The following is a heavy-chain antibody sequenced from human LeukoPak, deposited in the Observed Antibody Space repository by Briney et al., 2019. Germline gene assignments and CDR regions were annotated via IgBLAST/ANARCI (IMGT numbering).Heavy chain of an antibody. CDR2: IYPGDSDT. J-gene: IGHJ6*02. D-gene: IGHD5/OR15-5a*01. CDR3: ARSTSPPHYGMDV. V-gene: IGHV5-51*01. Sequence: PGESLKISCKGSGYSFTSYWIGWVRPMPGKGLEWMGIIYPGDSDTRYSPSFQGQVTISADKSISTAYLQWSSLKASDTAMYYCARSTSPPHYGMDVWGQGTTVTVSS. CDR1: GYSFTSYW.